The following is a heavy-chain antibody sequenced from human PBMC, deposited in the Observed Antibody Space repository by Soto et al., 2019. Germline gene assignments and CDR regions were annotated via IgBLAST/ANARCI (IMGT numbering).Heavy chain of an antibody. D-gene: IGHD6-13*01. CDR2: ISGSGDST. Sequence: GVLRLSCAASGFTFSSYAMSWVRQAPGKGLEWVSVISGSGDSTYYADSVRGRFTISRDNSKNTLYLQMNSLRAEDTAVYYCAKDRDGAAAGPTKFYGMDVWGQGTTVTSP. J-gene: IGHJ6*02. CDR1: GFTFSSYA. CDR3: AKDRDGAAAGPTKFYGMDV. V-gene: IGHV3-23*01.